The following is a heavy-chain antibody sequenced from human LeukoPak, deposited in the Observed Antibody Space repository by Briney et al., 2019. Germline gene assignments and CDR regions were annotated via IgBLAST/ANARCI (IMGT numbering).Heavy chain of an antibody. CDR1: GYSISSGYY. J-gene: IGHJ3*02. CDR2: IYHSGST. Sequence: SETLSLTCTVSGYSISSGYYWGWIRQPPGKGLEWIGSIYHSGSTYYNPSLKSRVTISVDTSKNQFPLKLSSVTAADTAVYYCAREKVVPAAMGAAFDIWGQGTMVTVSS. CDR3: AREKVVPAAMGAAFDI. D-gene: IGHD2-2*01. V-gene: IGHV4-38-2*02.